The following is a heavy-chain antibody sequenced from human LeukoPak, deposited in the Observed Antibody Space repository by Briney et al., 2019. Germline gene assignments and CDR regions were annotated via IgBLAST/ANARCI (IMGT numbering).Heavy chain of an antibody. D-gene: IGHD3-10*01. Sequence: GASVKVSCKVSGYTLTELSMHWVRQAPGKGLEWMGGFDPEDGETVYAQKFQGRVTMTEDTSTDTAYMELSSLRSEDTAVYYCATDRRYGSGSQMIDYWGQGTLVTVSS. CDR2: FDPEDGET. CDR1: GYTLTELS. J-gene: IGHJ4*02. CDR3: ATDRRYGSGSQMIDY. V-gene: IGHV1-24*01.